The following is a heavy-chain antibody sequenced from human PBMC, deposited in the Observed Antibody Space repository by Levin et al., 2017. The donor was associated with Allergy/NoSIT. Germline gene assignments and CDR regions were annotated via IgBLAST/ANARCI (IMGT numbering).Heavy chain of an antibody. D-gene: IGHD3-22*01. Sequence: PGGSLRLSCAGSGFTFSNYWMHWVRQAPGKGLVWVSRVNNDGSTTAYADSVKGRFTISRDNAKNTVCLQMNSLRAEDTAVYYCARAHYYYDSSGSQSAAFDIWGQGTMVTVSS. V-gene: IGHV3-74*01. CDR2: VNNDGSTT. CDR3: ARAHYYYDSSGSQSAAFDI. J-gene: IGHJ3*02. CDR1: GFTFSNYW.